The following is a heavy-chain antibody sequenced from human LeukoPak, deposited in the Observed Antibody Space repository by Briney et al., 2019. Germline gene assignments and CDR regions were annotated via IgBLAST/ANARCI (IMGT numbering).Heavy chain of an antibody. CDR3: ARARAGGGSYYYYFDH. Sequence: DSVKVSCKASGYTFTSFAFSWVRQAPGQGLECMGWISAYNGDTNYAQKLQGRVTMTTDTSTTTAYMELRSLRYDDTAVYYCARARAGGGSYYYYFDHWGQGTLVTVSS. D-gene: IGHD1-26*01. CDR2: ISAYNGDT. J-gene: IGHJ4*02. V-gene: IGHV1-18*01. CDR1: GYTFTSFA.